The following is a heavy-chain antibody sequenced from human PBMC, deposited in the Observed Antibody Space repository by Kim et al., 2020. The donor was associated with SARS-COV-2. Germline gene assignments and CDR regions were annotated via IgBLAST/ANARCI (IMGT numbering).Heavy chain of an antibody. CDR3: TRLLLWFGGGSDYYYGMDV. CDR1: GFTFSGSA. Sequence: GGSLRLSCAASGFTFSGSAMHWVRQASGKGLEWVGRIRSKANSYATAYAASVKGRFTISRDDSKNTAYLQMDSLKTEDTAVYYCTRLLLWFGGGSDYYYGMDVWGQGTTVTVSS. J-gene: IGHJ6*02. V-gene: IGHV3-73*01. D-gene: IGHD3-10*01. CDR2: IRSKANSYAT.